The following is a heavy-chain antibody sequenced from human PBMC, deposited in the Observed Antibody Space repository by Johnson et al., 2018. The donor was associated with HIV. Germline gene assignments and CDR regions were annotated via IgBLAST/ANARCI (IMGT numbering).Heavy chain of an antibody. CDR1: GFTVSSNY. D-gene: IGHD3-22*01. V-gene: IGHV3-66*01. CDR3: AASVYYYDSSGYFAFDI. CDR2: IYSGGST. Sequence: VQLVESGGGLVQPGGSLRLSCAASGFTVSSNYMSWVRQAPGKGLEWVSVIYSGGSTYYADSVKGRFTISRDNSKNTLYLQMNSLRAEDTAVYYSAASVYYYDSSGYFAFDIWGQGTMVTVSS. J-gene: IGHJ3*02.